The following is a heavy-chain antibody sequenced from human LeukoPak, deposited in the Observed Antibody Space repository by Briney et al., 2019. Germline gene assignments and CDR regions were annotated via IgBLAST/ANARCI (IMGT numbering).Heavy chain of an antibody. V-gene: IGHV1-8*01. CDR3: ARVWLGPGTQYYYYYGMDV. J-gene: IGHJ6*02. CDR1: GYTFTSYD. CDR2: MNPNSGNT. D-gene: IGHD3-10*01. Sequence: ASVKVSCKASGYTFTSYDINWVRQATGQGLEWMGWMNPNSGNTGYAQKFQGRVTMTRNTSISTAYMELSSLRSEDTAVYYCARVWLGPGTQYYYYYGMDVWGQGTTVTVSS.